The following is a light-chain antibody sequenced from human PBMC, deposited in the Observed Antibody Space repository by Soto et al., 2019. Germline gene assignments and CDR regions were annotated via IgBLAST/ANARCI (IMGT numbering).Light chain of an antibody. J-gene: IGKJ1*01. Sequence: IQRTQSPSTLSASFGDRVTITCRACLSIRRWLAWYQQKPGKAPKLLIYDVSSLESGVPSRFSGSGSGTEFTLTISSLQPDDFATYYCQQYNSYSRTFGQGTKVDIK. CDR3: QQYNSYSRT. CDR1: LSIRRW. CDR2: DVS. V-gene: IGKV1-5*01.